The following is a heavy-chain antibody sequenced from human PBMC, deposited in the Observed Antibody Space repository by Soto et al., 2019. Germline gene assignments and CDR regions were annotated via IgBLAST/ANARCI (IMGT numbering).Heavy chain of an antibody. Sequence: QVLLQESGPGLVKPSETLSLICLVSGGSITTGGYSWSWIRQHPGKGLDWIGNIYYSGSTSYNPSLKSRLTISVDTSKNQFSLKLTSVTAADTAVYYCASDAGEQRGLDFWGQGTLVTVSS. CDR3: ASDAGEQRGLDF. CDR1: GGSITTGGYS. V-gene: IGHV4-31*03. J-gene: IGHJ4*02. D-gene: IGHD3-16*01. CDR2: IYYSGST.